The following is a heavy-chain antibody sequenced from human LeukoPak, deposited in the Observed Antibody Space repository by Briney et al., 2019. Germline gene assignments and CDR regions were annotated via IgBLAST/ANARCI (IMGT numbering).Heavy chain of an antibody. Sequence: SETLSLTCSASGGSFSGYYWRWIRQPPGKGLEWIGEINHSGNSNYNPSLKSRVTISVDTSKNQFSLKLNSVTAADTGVYYCARGLTHGGQGTLVTVSS. CDR3: ARGLTH. CDR1: GGSFSGYY. V-gene: IGHV4-34*01. CDR2: INHSGNS. J-gene: IGHJ4*02.